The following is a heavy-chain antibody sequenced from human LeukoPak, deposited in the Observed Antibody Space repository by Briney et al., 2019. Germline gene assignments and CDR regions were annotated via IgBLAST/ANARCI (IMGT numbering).Heavy chain of an antibody. D-gene: IGHD1-26*01. CDR3: ARGRGSGSYFPGEDY. Sequence: ATVKVSCKASGYTFTSYDINWVRQATGQGLEWMGWMNPNSGNTGYAQKFQGRVTITRNTSISTAYMELSSLRSEDTAVYYCARGRGSGSYFPGEDYWGQGTLVTVSS. V-gene: IGHV1-8*03. CDR2: MNPNSGNT. J-gene: IGHJ4*02. CDR1: GYTFTSYD.